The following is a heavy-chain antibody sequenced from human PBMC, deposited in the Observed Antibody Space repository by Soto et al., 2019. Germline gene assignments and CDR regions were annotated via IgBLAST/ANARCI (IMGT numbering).Heavy chain of an antibody. CDR1: GGSISNFY. J-gene: IGHJ4*02. D-gene: IGHD5-12*01. Sequence: PSETLSLTCTVSGGSISNFYWSWIRQPPGKGLEWIGYVYYTGSTSYNPSLKRRVTFSVDSSKDQFSLKLNSVTAADTAEYYCARDSSVATMVGYFDYWGQGTLVTVSS. V-gene: IGHV4-59*12. CDR3: ARDSSVATMVGYFDY. CDR2: VYYTGST.